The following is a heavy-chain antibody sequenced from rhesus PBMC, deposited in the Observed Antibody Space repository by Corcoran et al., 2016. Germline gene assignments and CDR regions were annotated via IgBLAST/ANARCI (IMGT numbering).Heavy chain of an antibody. CDR2: IYGSSGST. CDR1: GYSISSGYD. J-gene: IGHJ4*01. Sequence: QVQLQESGPGVVKPSETLSLTCAVSGYSISSGYDWSWIRQPPGKGLEWIGYIYGSSGSTNYNPSHKNRGTSSKDTSKNQFSLKLSSVTAADTAVYYCATFPIPYYDDDYGYYYTDLKFDYWGQGVLVTVSS. D-gene: IGHD3-9*01. CDR3: ATFPIPYYDDDYGYYYTDLKFDY. V-gene: IGHV4-76*01.